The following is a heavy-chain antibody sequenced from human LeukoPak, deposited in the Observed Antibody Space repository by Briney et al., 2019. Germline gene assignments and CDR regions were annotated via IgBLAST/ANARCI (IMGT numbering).Heavy chain of an antibody. CDR1: GGTFSSYA. J-gene: IGHJ6*02. CDR2: IIPILGIA. Sequence: SVKVSCKASGGTFSSYAISWVRQAPGQGLEWMGRIIPILGIANYAQKFQGRVTITADKSASTAYMELSSLRSEDTAVYYCARGDYGDHLRYYYGMDVWGQGTTVTVSS. CDR3: ARGDYGDHLRYYYGMDV. D-gene: IGHD4-17*01. V-gene: IGHV1-69*04.